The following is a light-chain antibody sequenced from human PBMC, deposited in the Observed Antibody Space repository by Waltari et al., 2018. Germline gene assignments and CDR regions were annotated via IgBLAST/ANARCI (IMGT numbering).Light chain of an antibody. J-gene: IGLJ3*02. V-gene: IGLV1-40*01. CDR3: QSYDSSLSGSGV. CDR2: GNS. Sequence: QSVLTQPPSVSGAPGQRVTISCTGSSSNIGAGYDVHWYQQLPGTAPKLLIYGNSNRPAGVPYRFSGSKSGTSASLAITGLQAGDEADYYCQSYDSSLSGSGVFGGGTKLTVL. CDR1: SSNIGAGYD.